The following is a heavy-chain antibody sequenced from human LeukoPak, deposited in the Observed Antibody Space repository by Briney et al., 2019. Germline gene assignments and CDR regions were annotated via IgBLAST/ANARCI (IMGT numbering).Heavy chain of an antibody. CDR1: GLTFSSQW. J-gene: IGHJ3*02. Sequence: GGSLRLSCVASGLTFSSQWMTWVRQAPGKGLEWLANIGGDGRRKFYEDSVEGRFTISRDNAESSLYLQMNSLRAEDTAVYYCARFEWELDAFDIWGQGTMVTVSS. CDR3: ARFEWELDAFDI. CDR2: IGGDGRRK. V-gene: IGHV3-7*01. D-gene: IGHD1-26*01.